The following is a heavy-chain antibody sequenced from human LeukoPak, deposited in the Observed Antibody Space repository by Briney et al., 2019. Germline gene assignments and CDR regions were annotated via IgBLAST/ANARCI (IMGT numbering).Heavy chain of an antibody. CDR1: GVTFCSYS. Sequence: GGSLRLSCAASGVTFCSYSMNWVRRAPGEGLEWVPSIYSSSRFIYYADSVKGRFTTSRDNAKNSLYLQMNSLRAEDTAVYYCARDCSGGSCYSVTTEARAFDIWGQGTMVTVSS. D-gene: IGHD2-15*01. CDR3: ARDCSGGSCYSVTTEARAFDI. V-gene: IGHV3-21*01. CDR2: IYSSSRFI. J-gene: IGHJ3*02.